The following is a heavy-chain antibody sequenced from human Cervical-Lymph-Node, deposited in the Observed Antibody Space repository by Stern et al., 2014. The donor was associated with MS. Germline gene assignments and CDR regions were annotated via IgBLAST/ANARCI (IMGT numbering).Heavy chain of an antibody. CDR1: GGSITSGGYF. V-gene: IGHV4-31*03. CDR2: IYYSGST. CDR3: ASGLYGDYGGFASDI. D-gene: IGHD4-17*01. J-gene: IGHJ3*02. Sequence: QLQLQESGPGLVKPSKTLSLTCTVSGGSITSGGYFWSWIRQHPGKGLEWIGYIYYSGSTYYNPSLNSRATISLDTSENQFSLNLSSVTAADTALYYCASGLYGDYGGFASDIWGQGTMVTVSS.